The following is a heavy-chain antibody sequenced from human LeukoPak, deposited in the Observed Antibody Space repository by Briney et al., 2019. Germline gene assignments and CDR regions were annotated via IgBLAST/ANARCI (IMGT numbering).Heavy chain of an antibody. CDR2: ISGTGGST. Sequence: GGSLRLSCAASGFTFRNYAMSWVRQAPGKGLERVSAISGTGGSTYYADSVKGRLTISRDNSKNTLYLQMNRLRAEDTAIYYCAKDEDVVVTTILFDYWGRGTLVTVSS. V-gene: IGHV3-23*01. CDR3: AKDEDVVVTTILFDY. CDR1: GFTFRNYA. D-gene: IGHD2-21*02. J-gene: IGHJ4*02.